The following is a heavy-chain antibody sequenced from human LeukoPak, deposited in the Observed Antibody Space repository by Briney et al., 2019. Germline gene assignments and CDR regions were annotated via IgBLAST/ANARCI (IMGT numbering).Heavy chain of an antibody. D-gene: IGHD3-10*01. CDR3: ARARGPYYYYGMDV. CDR2: INHSGST. Sequence: SETLSLTCAVYGGSFSVYDWSWIRQPPGKGLEWIGEINHSGSTNYNPSLKSRVTISVDTSKNQFSLKLSSVTAADTAVYYCARARGPYYYYGMDVWGQGTTVTVSS. J-gene: IGHJ6*02. V-gene: IGHV4-34*01. CDR1: GGSFSVYD.